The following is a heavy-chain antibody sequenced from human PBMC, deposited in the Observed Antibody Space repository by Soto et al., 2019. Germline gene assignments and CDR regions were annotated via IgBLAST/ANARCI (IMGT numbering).Heavy chain of an antibody. V-gene: IGHV1-2*04. CDR1: GYTFTGYY. CDR2: INPNSGGT. CDR3: ARDLCSSTSCYWFDP. Sequence: QVQLVQSGAEVKKPGASVKVSCKASGYTFTGYYMHWVRQAPGQGLEWMGWINPNSGGTNYAQKFQGWVTMNRDTSISTAYMEVSRLRSDDTAVYYCARDLCSSTSCYWFDPWGQGTLVTVSS. J-gene: IGHJ5*02. D-gene: IGHD2-2*01.